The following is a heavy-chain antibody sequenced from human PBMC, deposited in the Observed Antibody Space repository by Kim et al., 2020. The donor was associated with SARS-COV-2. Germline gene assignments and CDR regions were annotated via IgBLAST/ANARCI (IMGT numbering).Heavy chain of an antibody. D-gene: IGHD2-2*01. CDR3: VKSGCYCSSTSCRRLRSDYFDY. V-gene: IGHV3-64D*06. CDR1: GFTFSSYA. Sequence: GGSLRLSCSASGFTFSSYAMHWVRQAPGKGLEYVSAISSNGGSTYYADSVKGRFTISRDNSKNTLYLQMSSLRAEDTAVYYCVKSGCYCSSTSCRRLRSDYFDYWGQGTLVTVSS. CDR2: ISSNGGST. J-gene: IGHJ4*02.